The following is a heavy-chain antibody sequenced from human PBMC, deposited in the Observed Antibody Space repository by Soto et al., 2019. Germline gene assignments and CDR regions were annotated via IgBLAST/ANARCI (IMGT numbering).Heavy chain of an antibody. CDR1: GFTFSSYD. J-gene: IGHJ4*02. Sequence: EVQLAESGGGMVQPGGSLRLSCVASGFTFSSYDMHWVRQAPGKGLEYVSSISSNGGTTYYGNSVKGRFTISRDNSXXXLXXXXXXXXXXXXXXXXXXXXXXXXXXXXGQGTLVTVSS. V-gene: IGHV3-64*01. CDR3: XXXXXXXXXX. CDR2: ISSNGGTT.